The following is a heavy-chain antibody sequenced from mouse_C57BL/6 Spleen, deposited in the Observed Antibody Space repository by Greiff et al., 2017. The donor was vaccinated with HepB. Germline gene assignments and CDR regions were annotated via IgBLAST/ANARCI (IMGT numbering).Heavy chain of an antibody. CDR2: MSSGSSTI. CDR3: ARKVDGYDSYAMDY. CDR1: GFTFSDYG. D-gene: IGHD2-2*01. J-gene: IGHJ4*01. Sequence: EVQRVESGGGLVKPGGSLKLSCAASGFTFSDYGMHWVSQAPEKGLEWVAYMSSGSSTIYYADTVKGRFTISRDNAKNTLFLQMTSLRSEDTAMYYCARKVDGYDSYAMDYWGQGTSVTVSS. V-gene: IGHV5-17*01.